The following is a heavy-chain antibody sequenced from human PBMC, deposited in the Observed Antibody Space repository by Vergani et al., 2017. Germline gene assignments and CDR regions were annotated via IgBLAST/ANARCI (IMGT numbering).Heavy chain of an antibody. V-gene: IGHV3-23*01. CDR2: ITGSGGST. CDR3: AKGCGGSSSDS. Sequence: EVQLLESGGGLVQPGGSLRLSCAASGFTFSSYAMTWVRQAPGKGLEWVSSITGSGGSTYSADSVKGLYTSSRDNSKNTLYLQMNSLRVEDTAVYYCAKGCGGSSSDSWGQGTLVTVSS. D-gene: IGHD6-6*01. CDR1: GFTFSSYA. J-gene: IGHJ5*01.